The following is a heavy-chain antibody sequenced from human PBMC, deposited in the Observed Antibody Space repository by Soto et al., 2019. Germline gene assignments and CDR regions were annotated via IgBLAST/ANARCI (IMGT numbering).Heavy chain of an antibody. CDR3: ARVSYDFWSGGLAFDI. Sequence: ASVKVSCKASGYTFTSYHMHWVRQAPGQGLEWMGIINPSGGSTSYAQKFQGRVTMTRDTSTSTVYMELSSLRSEDTAVYYCARVSYDFWSGGLAFDIWGQGTMVTVS. J-gene: IGHJ3*02. V-gene: IGHV1-46*01. D-gene: IGHD3-3*01. CDR2: INPSGGST. CDR1: GYTFTSYH.